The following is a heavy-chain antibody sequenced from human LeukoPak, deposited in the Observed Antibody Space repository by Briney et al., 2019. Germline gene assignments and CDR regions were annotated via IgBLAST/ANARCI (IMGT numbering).Heavy chain of an antibody. CDR3: AKGPPLYSGYRPAY. Sequence: GGSLRLSCAASGFSFSNDAMTWVRQAPGKGLKWVSTITGSDDTTYYTDSVKGRFTISRDHSKNMLHLQMNGLRNEDTAIYYCAKGPPLYSGYRPAYWGQGTLVTVSS. CDR2: ITGSDDTT. V-gene: IGHV3-23*01. J-gene: IGHJ4*02. D-gene: IGHD5-12*01. CDR1: GFSFSNDA.